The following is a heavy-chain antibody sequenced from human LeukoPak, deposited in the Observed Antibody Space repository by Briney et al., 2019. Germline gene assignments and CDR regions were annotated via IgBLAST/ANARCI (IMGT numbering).Heavy chain of an antibody. CDR1: GYTFTGHY. V-gene: IGHV1-2*02. CDR3: ARERRDLGDSVRTGYYYYMDV. CDR2: INANSGAT. D-gene: IGHD4-17*01. J-gene: IGHJ6*03. Sequence: ASVKVSCKTGGYTFTGHYLQWVRQAPGQGLESVGWINANSGATGSARKFQGRVTMTRDRSTSTAYLELTGLTSDDTAVYYCARERRDLGDSVRTGYYYYMDVWCKGTTVIVSS.